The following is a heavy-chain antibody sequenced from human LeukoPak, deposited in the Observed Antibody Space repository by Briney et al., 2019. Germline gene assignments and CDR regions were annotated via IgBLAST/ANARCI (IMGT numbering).Heavy chain of an antibody. CDR1: WFTFTDYY. J-gene: IGHJ4*02. Sequence: GGSLTLFCAPSWFTFTDYYISWFRQARGKGLECISYISKSSDSIYYADSVKDRFTVSRNNAKDSLYVQMTSLRAEDTAVYYCVRGRGTYAFDFWGQGTPLTVSS. V-gene: IGHV3-11*01. CDR2: ISKSSDSI. D-gene: IGHD3-16*01. CDR3: VRGRGTYAFDF.